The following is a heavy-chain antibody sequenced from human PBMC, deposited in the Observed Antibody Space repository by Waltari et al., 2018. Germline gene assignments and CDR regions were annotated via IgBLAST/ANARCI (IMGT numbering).Heavy chain of an antibody. CDR3: ARAVTGTTWDAFDI. Sequence: QVQLQESGPGLVKPSETLSLTCTVSGGSISSYYWSWIQQPPGKGLEWIGYIYYSGSTNYNPSLKSRVTISVDTSKNQFSLKLSSVTAADTAVYYCARAVTGTTWDAFDIWGQGTMVTVSS. CDR2: IYYSGST. V-gene: IGHV4-59*01. J-gene: IGHJ3*02. CDR1: GGSISSYY. D-gene: IGHD1-7*01.